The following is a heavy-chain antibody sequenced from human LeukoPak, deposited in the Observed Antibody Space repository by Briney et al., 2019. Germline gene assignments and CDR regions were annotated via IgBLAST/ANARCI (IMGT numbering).Heavy chain of an antibody. CDR3: AKARFLEWSDAFDI. CDR1: GYTFTGYY. J-gene: IGHJ3*02. D-gene: IGHD3-3*01. Sequence: GASVKVSCKASGYTFTGYYMHWVRQAPGQGREWMGWINPNSGGTNYAQKFQGRVTMTRDTSISTAYMELSRLRSDDTAVYYCAKARFLEWSDAFDIWGQGTMVTVSS. V-gene: IGHV1-2*02. CDR2: INPNSGGT.